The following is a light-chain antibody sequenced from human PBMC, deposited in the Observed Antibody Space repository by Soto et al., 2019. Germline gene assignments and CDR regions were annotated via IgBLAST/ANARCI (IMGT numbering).Light chain of an antibody. J-gene: IGKJ1*01. CDR2: DAS. CDR3: QQRGNWPWT. Sequence: EIVLSQCPATLSLSPGERATLSCRASQSVSSYLAWYQQKPGQAPRLLIYDASNRATGIPARFSGSGSGTDFTLTISSLEPEDFAVYYCQQRGNWPWTFGQGTKVEIK. CDR1: QSVSSY. V-gene: IGKV3-11*01.